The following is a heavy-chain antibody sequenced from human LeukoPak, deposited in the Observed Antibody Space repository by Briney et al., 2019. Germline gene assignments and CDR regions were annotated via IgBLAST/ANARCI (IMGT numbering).Heavy chain of an antibody. CDR2: IFHSGST. J-gene: IGHJ3*02. D-gene: IGHD3-22*01. Sequence: PSETLSLTCAVSGGSISSGGYSWSWIRQPPGKGLEWIGYIFHSGSTYYNPSLKSRVTISVDRSKNQFSLKLSSVTAADTAVYYCARGMSWYYYDSRERAFDIWGQGTMVTVSS. CDR1: GGSISSGGYS. V-gene: IGHV4-30-2*01. CDR3: ARGMSWYYYDSRERAFDI.